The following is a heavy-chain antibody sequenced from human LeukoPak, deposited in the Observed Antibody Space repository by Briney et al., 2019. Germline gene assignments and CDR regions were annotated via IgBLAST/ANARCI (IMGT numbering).Heavy chain of an antibody. Sequence: GGSLRLSCAASGFSVSTSYMTWARQAAGKGLEWVSVIYRGGTTYYADSVQGRFTISRHNSENTLYLQMSSLRTEDTAMYYCARRPNWEDAFDIWGQGTVVTVSS. CDR3: ARRPNWEDAFDI. J-gene: IGHJ3*02. CDR1: GFSVSTSY. CDR2: IYRGGTT. V-gene: IGHV3-53*04. D-gene: IGHD7-27*01.